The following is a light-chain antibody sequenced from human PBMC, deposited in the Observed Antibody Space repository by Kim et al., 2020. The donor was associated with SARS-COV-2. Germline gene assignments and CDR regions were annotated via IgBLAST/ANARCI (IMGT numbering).Light chain of an antibody. CDR1: QSISNY. V-gene: IGKV1-39*01. CDR2: AAA. CDR3: QQTYTNLLT. Sequence: SAPVGDRVTITCRASQSISNYWSWYQQKPGKAPQLLIYAAATLQNGVPTRFSGRGSGTDFTLTITTLQPEDSATYYCQQTYTNLLTFGGGTKLEI. J-gene: IGKJ4*01.